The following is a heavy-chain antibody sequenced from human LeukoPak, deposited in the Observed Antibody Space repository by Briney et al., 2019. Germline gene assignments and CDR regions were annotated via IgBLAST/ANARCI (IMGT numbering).Heavy chain of an antibody. J-gene: IGHJ4*02. CDR2: IIPILGIA. CDR3: ARAVLGYCSGGSCSTNDY. D-gene: IGHD2-15*01. CDR1: GGTFSSYA. Sequence: ASVKVSCKASGGTFSSYAISWVRQAPAQGLEWMGRIIPILGIANYAQKFQGRVTITADKSTSTAYMELSSLRSEDTAVYYCARAVLGYCSGGSCSTNDYWGQGTLVTVSS. V-gene: IGHV1-69*04.